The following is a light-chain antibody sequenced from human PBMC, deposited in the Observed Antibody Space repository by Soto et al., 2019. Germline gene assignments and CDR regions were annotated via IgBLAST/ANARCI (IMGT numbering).Light chain of an antibody. J-gene: IGKJ3*01. CDR1: QSVSSGY. Sequence: EIVLTQSPNTLSLSPGETATLSCRASQSVSSGYLVWYQQKPGQAPRLLIYGASTRATGIPDRFSGSGSGTDFTLTISRLEPEYFAVYYCQQYGNSPPSVTFGPGTKVDS. V-gene: IGKV3-20*01. CDR2: GAS. CDR3: QQYGNSPPSVT.